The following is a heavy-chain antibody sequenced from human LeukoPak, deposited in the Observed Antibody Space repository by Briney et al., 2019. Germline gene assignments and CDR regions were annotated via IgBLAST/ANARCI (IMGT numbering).Heavy chain of an antibody. CDR1: GFTFSSYA. D-gene: IGHD1-26*01. CDR2: ISYDGSNK. V-gene: IGHV3-30*04. CDR3: ARAWRSGSYWFNAFDI. Sequence: GGSLRLSCAASGFTFSSYAMHWVRQAPGKGLEWGAVISYDGSNKYYADSVKGRFTISRDNSKNTLYLQMNRLRAEDTAVYYCARAWRSGSYWFNAFDIWGQGTMVTVSS. J-gene: IGHJ3*02.